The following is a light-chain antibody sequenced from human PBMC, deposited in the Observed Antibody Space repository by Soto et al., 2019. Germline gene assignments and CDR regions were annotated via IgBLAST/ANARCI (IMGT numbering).Light chain of an antibody. V-gene: IGLV2-11*01. Sequence: QSVLTQPRSVSGSHGQSVTISCTGTSSDVGGYNYVSWYQQHPGKAPKLMIYDVSKRPSGVPDRFSGSKSGNTASLTISGLQAEDEADYYCCSYAGSYGYVFGTGTKLTVL. CDR1: SSDVGGYNY. CDR3: CSYAGSYGYV. J-gene: IGLJ1*01. CDR2: DVS.